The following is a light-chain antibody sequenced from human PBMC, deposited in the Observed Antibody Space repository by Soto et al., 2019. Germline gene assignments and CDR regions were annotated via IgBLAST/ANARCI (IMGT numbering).Light chain of an antibody. CDR2: GAS. J-gene: IGKJ3*01. V-gene: IGKV3-20*01. CDR3: RQYGAATLT. CDR1: PIVAPNY. Sequence: EIVLLRHPGSLFLCPWEREHLCCRASPIVAPNYLAWNQQKRGQAPRLLIDGASSRATGIQDWVGGGGSGTNFTLPISRREQEDGSVDYCRQYGAATLTFGPGT.